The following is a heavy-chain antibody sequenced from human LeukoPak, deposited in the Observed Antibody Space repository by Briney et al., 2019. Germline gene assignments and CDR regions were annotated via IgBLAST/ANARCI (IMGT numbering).Heavy chain of an antibody. D-gene: IGHD7-27*01. CDR3: ARAVSQQNGGYAFDI. CDR2: ISAYNGNT. V-gene: IGHV1-18*01. Sequence: GASVKVSCKASGYTFTSYGISWVRQAPGQGLEWMGWISAYNGNTNYAQKLQGRVTMTTDTSTSTAYMELRSLRSDDTAVYYCARAVSQQNGGYAFDIWGQGTMVTVSS. CDR1: GYTFTSYG. J-gene: IGHJ3*02.